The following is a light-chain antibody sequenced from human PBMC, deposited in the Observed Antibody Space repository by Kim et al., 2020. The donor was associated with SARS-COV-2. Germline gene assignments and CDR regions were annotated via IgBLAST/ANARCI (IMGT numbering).Light chain of an antibody. CDR1: TGAVTSGHY. J-gene: IGLJ2*01. Sequence: QAVVTQEPSLTVSPGGTVTLTCGSSTGAVTSGHYPYWFQQKPGQAPRTLIYDTSNKHSWTPARFSGSLLGGKAAPTLSGAQPEDEAEYYCLLSYSGSRVVFGGGTQLTVL. CDR2: DTS. CDR3: LLSYSGSRVV. V-gene: IGLV7-46*01.